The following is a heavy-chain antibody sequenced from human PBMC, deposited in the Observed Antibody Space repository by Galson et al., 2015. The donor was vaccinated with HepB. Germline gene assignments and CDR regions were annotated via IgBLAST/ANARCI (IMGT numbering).Heavy chain of an antibody. CDR2: IVVGSGNT. Sequence: SVKVSCKASGFTFTSSAVQWVRQARGQRLEWIGWIVVGSGNTNYAQKFQERVTITRDTSTSTAYMELSSLRSEDTAVYYCAACGGDCYSSSFDIWGQGTMVTVSS. CDR3: AACGGDCYSSSFDI. CDR1: GFTFTSSA. J-gene: IGHJ3*02. V-gene: IGHV1-58*01. D-gene: IGHD2-21*02.